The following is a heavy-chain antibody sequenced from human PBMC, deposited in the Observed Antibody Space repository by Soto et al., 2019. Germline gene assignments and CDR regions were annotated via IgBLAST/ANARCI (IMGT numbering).Heavy chain of an antibody. CDR3: VRLLHDYIKTGWFDP. Sequence: SETLSLTCTVSGGSTSSGGFYWSWIRQPPGKGLEWIGYIYYSGSTNYNPSLKSRVTISVDTSKNQFSLKLSSVTAADTAVYYCVRLLHDYIKTGWFDPWGQGTLVTVSS. CDR1: GGSTSSGGFY. V-gene: IGHV4-61*08. CDR2: IYYSGST. D-gene: IGHD4-4*01. J-gene: IGHJ5*02.